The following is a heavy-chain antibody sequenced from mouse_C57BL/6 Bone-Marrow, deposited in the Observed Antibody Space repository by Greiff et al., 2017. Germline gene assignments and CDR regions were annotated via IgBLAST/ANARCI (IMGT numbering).Heavy chain of an antibody. J-gene: IGHJ2*01. CDR3: ARDSLFYFDY. V-gene: IGHV1-69*01. Sequence: VKLMESGAELVMPGASVKLSCKASGYTFTSYWMHWVKQRPGQGLEWIGEIDPSDSYTNYNQKFKGKSTLTVDKSSSTADMQLSSLTSEDSAVYYCARDSLFYFDYWGQGTTLTVSS. CDR1: GYTFTSYW. CDR2: IDPSDSYT.